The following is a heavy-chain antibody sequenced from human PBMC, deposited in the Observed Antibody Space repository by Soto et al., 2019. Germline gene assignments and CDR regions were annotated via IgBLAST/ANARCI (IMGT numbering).Heavy chain of an antibody. CDR2: IYWNDDK. CDR3: AHTIADQSLRYYFDY. J-gene: IGHJ4*02. V-gene: IGHV2-5*01. D-gene: IGHD6-13*01. CDR1: GFSLSTSEVG. Sequence: GPTLVNPTQTLTLTCTFSGFSLSTSEVGVGWIRQPPGKALEWLALIYWNDDKRYSPSLKSRLTITKDTSKKQVVLTMNNMEPMDTATYYCAHTIADQSLRYYFDYWGQGTLVTVSS.